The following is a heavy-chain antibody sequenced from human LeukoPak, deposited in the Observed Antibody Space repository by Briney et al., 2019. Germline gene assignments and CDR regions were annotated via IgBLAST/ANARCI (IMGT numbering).Heavy chain of an antibody. J-gene: IGHJ4*02. CDR1: GYSLAGYH. V-gene: IGHV1-2*02. CDR3: ARGADFWSGYNDY. Sequence: DSVKVSCKSSGYSLAGYHMHWVRQAPGQGLEWTGWVNPNGGDSNYAQKCQGRVTMTRDTSVSTAYMELSGLRSDDTAVYYCARGADFWSGYNDYWGQGTLVSVSS. CDR2: VNPNGGDS. D-gene: IGHD3-3*01.